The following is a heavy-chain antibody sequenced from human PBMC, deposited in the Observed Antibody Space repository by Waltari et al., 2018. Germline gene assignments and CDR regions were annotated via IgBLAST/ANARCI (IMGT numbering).Heavy chain of an antibody. J-gene: IGHJ3*02. D-gene: IGHD2-2*01. CDR3: ARGLLPLIQVTSGHAFDI. V-gene: IGHV1-3*01. CDR2: INAGNGNT. Sequence: QVQLVQSGAEVKKPGASVKVSCKASGYTFTSYAMHWVRQAPGQRLEWMGWINAGNGNTKYSQKFQGIVTITRDTSAGTAYMDLSSLRSEDTAVYYCARGLLPLIQVTSGHAFDIWGQGTIVTVSS. CDR1: GYTFTSYA.